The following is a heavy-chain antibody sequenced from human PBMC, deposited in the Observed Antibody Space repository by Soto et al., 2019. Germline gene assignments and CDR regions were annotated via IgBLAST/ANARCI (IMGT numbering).Heavy chain of an antibody. CDR3: ARAIGPTLFDY. V-gene: IGHV3-13*04. Sequence: HPGGSLRLSCSASGFTFSSYDMHWVRQGPGKGLEWVSAIGTAGDTNYAGSVKGRFTISRENAKNSLYLQMNSLRAGDTAIYFCARAIGPTLFDYWGQGXLVTV. J-gene: IGHJ4*02. CDR2: IGTAGDT. D-gene: IGHD3-22*01. CDR1: GFTFSSYD.